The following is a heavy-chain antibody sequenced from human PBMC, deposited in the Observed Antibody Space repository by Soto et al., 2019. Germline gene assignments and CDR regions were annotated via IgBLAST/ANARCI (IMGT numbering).Heavy chain of an antibody. J-gene: IGHJ4*02. CDR1: GFTFSSYA. Sequence: PGGSLRLSCAASGFTFSSYAMSWVRQAPGKGLEWVSAISGSGVSTYYADSVKGRFTISRDNSKNTLYLQMNSLRAEDTAVYYCARGRSYRDFDTDYCGQGTLVTVSS. CDR2: ISGSGVST. V-gene: IGHV3-23*01. CDR3: ARGRSYRDFDTDY. D-gene: IGHD5-12*01.